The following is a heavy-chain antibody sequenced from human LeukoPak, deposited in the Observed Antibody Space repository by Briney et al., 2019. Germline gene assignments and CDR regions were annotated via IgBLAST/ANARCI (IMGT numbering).Heavy chain of an antibody. CDR3: ARDYPADIVVVPAAIPADY. CDR2: MNPNSGNT. V-gene: IGHV1-8*03. D-gene: IGHD2-2*01. Sequence: GASVKVSCKASGYTFTSYDINWVRQATGQGLEWMGWMNPNSGNTGYAQKFQGRVTITRNTSISTAYMELSSLRSEDTAVYYRARDYPADIVVVPAAIPADYWGQGTLVTVSS. CDR1: GYTFTSYD. J-gene: IGHJ4*02.